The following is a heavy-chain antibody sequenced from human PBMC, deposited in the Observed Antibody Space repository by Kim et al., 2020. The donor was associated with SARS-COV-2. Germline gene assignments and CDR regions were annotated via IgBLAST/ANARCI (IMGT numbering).Heavy chain of an antibody. V-gene: IGHV3-74*01. J-gene: IGHJ5*02. Sequence: GGSLRLSCAASGFTLSDYWMHWVRQAPGKGLVWVSRIKGDGSSASYADSVKGRFTISRDNAKNTLYLQMNSLRVEDTAVYYCARSDWIDPRGQGTLVTVSS. CDR1: GFTLSDYW. D-gene: IGHD2-15*01. CDR3: ARSDWIDP. CDR2: IKGDGSSA.